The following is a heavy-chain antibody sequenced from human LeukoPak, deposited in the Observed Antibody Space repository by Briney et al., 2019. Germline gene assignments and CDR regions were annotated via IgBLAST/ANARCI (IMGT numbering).Heavy chain of an antibody. D-gene: IGHD3-22*01. V-gene: IGHV4-61*02. CDR2: IYTSGGT. J-gene: IGHJ4*02. CDR1: GNSLSSGVYY. Sequence: SETLSLTCTVSGNSLSSGVYYWSWIRQPAGKRLEWIVRIYTSGGTPYNTSLKSRVTISGDTSENQFSLRLSSVTAADTAVYYCARASYSYDISGWVPFDYWGQGTLVTVSS. CDR3: ARASYSYDISGWVPFDY.